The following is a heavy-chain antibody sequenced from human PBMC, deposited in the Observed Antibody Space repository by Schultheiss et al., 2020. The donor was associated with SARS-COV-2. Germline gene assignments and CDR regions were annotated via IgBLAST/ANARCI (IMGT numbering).Heavy chain of an antibody. J-gene: IGHJ5*02. CDR2: IWYDGSNK. V-gene: IGHV3-30*07. Sequence: GESLKISCAASGFTFSSYAMHWVRQAPGKGLEWVAVIWYDGSNKYYADSVKGRFTISRDNSKNTLFLQMNSLRGEDTAVYYCARDTDYGDTLDNWFDPWGQGTLVTVSS. CDR3: ARDTDYGDTLDNWFDP. CDR1: GFTFSSYA. D-gene: IGHD4-17*01.